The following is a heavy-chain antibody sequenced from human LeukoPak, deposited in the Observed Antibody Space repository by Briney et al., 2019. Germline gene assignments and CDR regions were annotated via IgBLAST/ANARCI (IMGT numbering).Heavy chain of an antibody. CDR1: GYTFTTYY. CDR3: ARDMTGKRGYFDY. J-gene: IGHJ4*02. CDR2: INPSGGGT. V-gene: IGHV1-46*01. Sequence: ASVKVSSKASGYTFTTYYIHWVRQAPGQGLEWMGLINPSGGGTGYAQKFQGRVTMTRDTSTSTIYMELSSLKSEDTAVYYCARDMTGKRGYFDYWGQGTLVTVSS. D-gene: IGHD1-20*01.